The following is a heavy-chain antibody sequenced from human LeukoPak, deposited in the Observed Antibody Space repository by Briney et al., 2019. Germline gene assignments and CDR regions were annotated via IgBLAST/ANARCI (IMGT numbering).Heavy chain of an antibody. D-gene: IGHD5-18*01. V-gene: IGHV3-53*01. CDR2: IYSGGST. Sequence: GGSLRLSCAASGFTVSSNYMSWVSQAPGKGLEWVSVIYSGGSTYYADSVKGRFTISRDNSKNTLYLQMNSLRAEDTAVYYCASSVDTAMVEDYWGQGTLVTVSS. CDR3: ASSVDTAMVEDY. CDR1: GFTVSSNY. J-gene: IGHJ4*02.